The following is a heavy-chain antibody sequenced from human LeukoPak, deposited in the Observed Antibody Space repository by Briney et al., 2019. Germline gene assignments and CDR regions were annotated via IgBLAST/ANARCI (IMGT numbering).Heavy chain of an antibody. V-gene: IGHV3-23*01. CDR1: GFTLSSYA. Sequence: GGSLRLSCAASGFTLSSYAMSWVRQAPGKGLEWVSAISGSGRNTYYADSVKGRFTISRDNSKNTLYLHMNSLRAEDTAAYYCAKDFELLVSGFDYWGQGTLVTVSS. CDR3: AKDFELLVSGFDY. D-gene: IGHD6-13*01. J-gene: IGHJ4*02. CDR2: ISGSGRNT.